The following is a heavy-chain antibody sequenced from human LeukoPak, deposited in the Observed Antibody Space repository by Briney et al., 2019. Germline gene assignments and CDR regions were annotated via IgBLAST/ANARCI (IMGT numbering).Heavy chain of an antibody. J-gene: IGHJ1*01. CDR1: GYSISSGYY. CDR2: IYHSGST. D-gene: IGHD2-21*02. V-gene: IGHV4-38-2*01. CDR3: ARFVVVTAIRGYFQH. Sequence: PSETLSLTCAVSGYSISSGYYWGWIRQPPGKGLEWIGSIYHSGSTYYNPSLKSRVTISVDTSKNQFSLKLSSVTAADTAVYYCARFVVVTAIRGYFQHWGQGTLVTVSS.